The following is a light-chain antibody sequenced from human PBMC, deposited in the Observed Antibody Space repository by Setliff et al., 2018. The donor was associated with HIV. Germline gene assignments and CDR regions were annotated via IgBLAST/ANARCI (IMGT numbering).Light chain of an antibody. Sequence: QSALTQPPSVSAAPGQKVTISCSGSSYNIGNNPVSWYLRLPGTAPKLLIHDNNKRPSGIPDRFSGSKSGTSATLGIAGLQTGDEADYYCGTWDNTLRAGVFGGGTK. CDR3: GTWDNTLRAGV. J-gene: IGLJ2*01. CDR2: DNN. CDR1: SYNIGNNP. V-gene: IGLV1-51*01.